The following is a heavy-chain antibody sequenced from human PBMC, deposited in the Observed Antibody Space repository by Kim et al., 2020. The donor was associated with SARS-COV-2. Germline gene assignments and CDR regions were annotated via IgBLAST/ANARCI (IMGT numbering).Heavy chain of an antibody. CDR3: AKGRSVSCYSDMDV. J-gene: IGHJ6*02. D-gene: IGHD2-2*02. V-gene: IGHV3-23*01. CDR1: GFTFSNNA. Sequence: GGSLRLSCAASGFTFSNNAMSWVRQAQGKGLEWVSVIDGSGDRSYYADSVKGRFTISRDNFRNTLYLQMNSLRVEDTAVYYWAKGRSVSCYSDMDVWGQGTTVTVSS. CDR2: IDGSGDRS.